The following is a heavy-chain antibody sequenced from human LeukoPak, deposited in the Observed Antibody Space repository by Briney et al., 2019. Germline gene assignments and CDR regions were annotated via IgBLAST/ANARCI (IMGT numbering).Heavy chain of an antibody. CDR3: ARVLQNYYHLDV. Sequence: SETLSLTCTVSGDSISSHYWSWIRQPPGKGLEWMGFFFDSGSTNYKSSLESRVTMSVDTSKNQFSLKLSSVTAAGTAVYYCARVLQNYYHLDVWGTGTTVTVSS. D-gene: IGHD2/OR15-2a*01. J-gene: IGHJ6*03. CDR2: FFDSGST. V-gene: IGHV4-59*11. CDR1: GDSISSHY.